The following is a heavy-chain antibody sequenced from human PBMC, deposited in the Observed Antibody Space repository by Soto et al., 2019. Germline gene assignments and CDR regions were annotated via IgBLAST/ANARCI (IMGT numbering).Heavy chain of an antibody. D-gene: IGHD6-13*01. CDR2: INHSGST. V-gene: IGHV4-34*01. CDR1: GGSFSGYY. J-gene: IGHJ3*02. Sequence: KTSETLSLTCAVYGGSFSGYYWSWIRQPPGKGLEWIGEINHSGSTNYNPSLKSRVTISVDTSKNQFSLKLSSVTAADTAVYYCAVKGYSSSWYDAFDIWGQGTMVT. CDR3: AVKGYSSSWYDAFDI.